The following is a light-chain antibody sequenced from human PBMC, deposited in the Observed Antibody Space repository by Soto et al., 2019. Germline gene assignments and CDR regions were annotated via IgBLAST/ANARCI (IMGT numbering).Light chain of an antibody. CDR1: ISNIVSNY. Sequence: VLTQPPSASGTPGQRVTISCSGSISNIVSNYVYWYQQLPGTAPNLLIYRNNQRPSGVPDRFSGSKSGTSASLAISGLRSEDEADYYCEAWDESLSGYVFGTGTKVPV. CDR3: EAWDESLSGYV. CDR2: RNN. V-gene: IGLV1-47*01. J-gene: IGLJ1*01.